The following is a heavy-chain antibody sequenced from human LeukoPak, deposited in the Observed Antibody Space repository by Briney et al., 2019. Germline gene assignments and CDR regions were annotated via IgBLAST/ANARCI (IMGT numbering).Heavy chain of an antibody. CDR1: GFTFSSYA. V-gene: IGHV3-23*01. J-gene: IGHJ4*02. Sequence: GGSLRLSCAASGFTFSSYAMSWVRQAPGKGLEWVSFISGSGYSTSYVDSVKGRFTISRDNSKNTVYLQMNSLRVEDTAVYFCVAFQGPGWGQGTLVSVSS. D-gene: IGHD3-16*01. CDR3: VAFQGPG. CDR2: ISGSGYST.